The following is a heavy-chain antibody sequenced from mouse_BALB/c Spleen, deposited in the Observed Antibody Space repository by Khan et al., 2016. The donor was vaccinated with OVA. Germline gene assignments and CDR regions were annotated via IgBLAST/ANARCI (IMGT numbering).Heavy chain of an antibody. CDR1: GYTFTDYN. CDR2: IYPYNGGT. J-gene: IGHJ3*01. V-gene: IGHV1S29*02. D-gene: IGHD4-1*01. Sequence: VQLKESGPELVKPGASVKISCKASGYTFTDYNMHWVKQSHGKSLEWIGYIYPYNGGTGYNQKFKSKATLTVDNSSSTAYMELRSLTSEDSAVYSCERELGGAYWGQGTLVTVSA. CDR3: ERELGGAY.